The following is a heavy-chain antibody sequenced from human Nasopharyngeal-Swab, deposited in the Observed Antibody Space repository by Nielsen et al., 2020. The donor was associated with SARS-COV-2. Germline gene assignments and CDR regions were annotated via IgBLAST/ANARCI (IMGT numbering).Heavy chain of an antibody. CDR1: GDSASSSSAA. D-gene: IGHD4-17*01. CDR2: TYYRSKWYN. V-gene: IGHV6-1*01. CDR3: ARARGAYGDYYYYYYTDV. J-gene: IGHJ6*03. Sequence: SQTLSLTCAISGDSASSSSAAWNWIRQSPSRGLEWLGRTYYRSKWYNYYAVSVKSRITINPDTSKNQFSLHLNSVTPEDTAVYYCARARGAYGDYYYYYYTDVWGKGTTVTVSS.